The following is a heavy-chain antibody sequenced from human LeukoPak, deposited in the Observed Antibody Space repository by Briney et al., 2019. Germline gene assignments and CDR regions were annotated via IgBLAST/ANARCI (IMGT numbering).Heavy chain of an antibody. Sequence: GGSLRLSCAASGFTFSSYGMHWVRQAPGQGLEWVAFIRYDGRTDYYADSVKGRFTISRDNSKFMVYLQMNSLRAEDTAVYYCASPTSIVGATRGAFDIWGQGTMVTVSS. CDR3: ASPTSIVGATRGAFDI. D-gene: IGHD1-26*01. CDR1: GFTFSSYG. J-gene: IGHJ3*02. V-gene: IGHV3-30*02. CDR2: IRYDGRTD.